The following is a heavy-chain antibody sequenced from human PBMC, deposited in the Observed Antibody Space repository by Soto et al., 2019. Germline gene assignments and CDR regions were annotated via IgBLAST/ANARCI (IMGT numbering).Heavy chain of an antibody. CDR2: TYYRSKWYN. D-gene: IGHD3-10*01. V-gene: IGHV6-1*01. Sequence: PSQTLSLTCAISGDSVSSNSAAWNWIRQSPSRGLEWLGRTYYRSKWYNDYAVSVKSRITINPDTSKNQFSLQLNSVTPEDTAVYYCARDEREGSGSHYYYGMDVWGQGTTVTVSS. CDR1: GDSVSSNSAA. J-gene: IGHJ6*02. CDR3: ARDEREGSGSHYYYGMDV.